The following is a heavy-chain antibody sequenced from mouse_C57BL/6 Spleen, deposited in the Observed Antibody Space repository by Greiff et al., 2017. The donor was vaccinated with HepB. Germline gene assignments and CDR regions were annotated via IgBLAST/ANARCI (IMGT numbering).Heavy chain of an antibody. J-gene: IGHJ1*03. CDR1: GFSLTSYG. Sequence: VHLVESGPGLVQPSQSLSITCTVSGFSLTSYGVHWVRQSPGKGLEWLGVIWSGGSTDYNAAFISRLSISKDNSKSQVFFKMNSLQADDTAIYYCARKEDYYGSSYEGYFDVWGTGTTVTVSS. CDR3: ARKEDYYGSSYEGYFDV. V-gene: IGHV2-2*01. CDR2: IWSGGST. D-gene: IGHD1-1*01.